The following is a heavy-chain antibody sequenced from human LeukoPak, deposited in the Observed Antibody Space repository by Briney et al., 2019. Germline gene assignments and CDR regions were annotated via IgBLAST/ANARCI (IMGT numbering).Heavy chain of an antibody. Sequence: ASVKVSCKASGGTFSSYAISWVRQAPGQGLEWMGWISAYNGNTNYAQKLQGRVTMTTDTSTSTAYMELRSLRSDDTAVYYCARHYYDSSGVDYWGQGTLVTVSS. CDR1: GGTFSSYA. J-gene: IGHJ4*02. CDR3: ARHYYDSSGVDY. D-gene: IGHD3-22*01. V-gene: IGHV1-18*01. CDR2: ISAYNGNT.